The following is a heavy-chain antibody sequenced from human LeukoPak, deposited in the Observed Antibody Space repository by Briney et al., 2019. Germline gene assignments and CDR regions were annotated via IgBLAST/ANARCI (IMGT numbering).Heavy chain of an antibody. CDR1: GFTFSTYS. D-gene: IGHD1-1*01. V-gene: IGHV3-21*01. CDR3: ARGATDVTGWFDP. J-gene: IGHJ5*02. Sequence: GGSLRLSCAASGFTFSTYSMSWVRQAPGKGLEWVSIISRASESIFYADSVKGRFTISRDNAKNSLYLQMNGLRAEDTAVYYCARGATDVTGWFDPWGQGTRVTVSS. CDR2: ISRASESI.